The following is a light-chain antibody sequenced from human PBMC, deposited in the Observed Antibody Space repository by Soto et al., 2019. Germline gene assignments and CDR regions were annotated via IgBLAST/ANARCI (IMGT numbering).Light chain of an antibody. J-gene: IGKJ5*01. CDR3: QQYGTSPIT. V-gene: IGKV3-20*01. CDR2: GAS. CDR1: QSVSSY. Sequence: EIVMTQSPATLSVSPGERATLSCRASQSVSSYLAWYQQKPGQAPRLLIYGASSRATDIPDRFSGSGSGTDFTLTITRLEPEDFAVYFCQQYGTSPITCGQGTRLEIK.